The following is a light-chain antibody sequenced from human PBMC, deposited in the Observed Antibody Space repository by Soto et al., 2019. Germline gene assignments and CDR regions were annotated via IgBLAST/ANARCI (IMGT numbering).Light chain of an antibody. V-gene: IGKV1-5*01. CDR2: DAS. J-gene: IGKJ4*01. CDR1: QSISFW. CDR3: QQYNSCPLT. Sequence: DIQMTQSPSTLSASVGDRVTITCRASQSISFWLAWYQQKPGSAPNPLIYDASPLGGGVPSRFSGSGSGTEFPLTISKLQPDDLASYYCQQYNSCPLTFGGGTRVEIK.